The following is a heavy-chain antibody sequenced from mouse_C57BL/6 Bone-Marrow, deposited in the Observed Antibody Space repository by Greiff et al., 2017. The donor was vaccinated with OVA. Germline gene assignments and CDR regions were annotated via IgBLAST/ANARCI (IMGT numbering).Heavy chain of an antibody. Sequence: QVQLQQSGAELVRPGASVTLSCKASGYTFTDYEMHWVKQTPVHGLEWIGAIDPETGGTAYNQKFKGKAILTADKSSSTAYMELRSLTSEDSAVYYCTRITSTPAAYWGQGTLVTVSA. J-gene: IGHJ3*01. CDR1: GYTFTDYE. CDR3: TRITSTPAAY. D-gene: IGHD2-4*01. CDR2: IDPETGGT. V-gene: IGHV1-15*01.